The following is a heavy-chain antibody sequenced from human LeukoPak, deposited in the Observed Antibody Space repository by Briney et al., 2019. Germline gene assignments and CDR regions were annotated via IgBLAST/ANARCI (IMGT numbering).Heavy chain of an antibody. V-gene: IGHV4-38-2*02. Sequence: SETLSLTCTVSGYSISSGYYWGWIRPPPGKGLEWIGSIYHSGSTNYNPSLKSRVTISVDTSKNHFSLKLSSVTAADTAVYYCARSIYCSGGSCYLWYFDLWGPGTQVTVSS. CDR1: GYSISSGYY. CDR2: IYHSGST. D-gene: IGHD2-15*01. CDR3: ARSIYCSGGSCYLWYFDL. J-gene: IGHJ2*01.